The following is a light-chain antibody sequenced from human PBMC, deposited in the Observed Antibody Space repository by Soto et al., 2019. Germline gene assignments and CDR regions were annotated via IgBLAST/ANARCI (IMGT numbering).Light chain of an antibody. CDR1: SSDVGAYNY. J-gene: IGLJ1*01. CDR2: DVS. V-gene: IGLV2-14*01. Sequence: QSALTQPASVSGSPGQSITISCTGTSSDVGAYNYVSWYQQHPGKAPKLMIYDVSNRPSGVSNRFSGSKSGNTASLTISGLQVEDEADYYCSSYTSSIPYVFGTGTKLTVL. CDR3: SSYTSSIPYV.